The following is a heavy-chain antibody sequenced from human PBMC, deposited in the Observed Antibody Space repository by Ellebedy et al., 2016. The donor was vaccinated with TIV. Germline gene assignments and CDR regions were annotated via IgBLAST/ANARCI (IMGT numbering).Heavy chain of an antibody. CDR1: GFTFSSYA. CDR2: ISYDGSNK. J-gene: IGHJ4*02. V-gene: IGHV3-30-3*01. Sequence: GESLKISCAASGFTFSSYAMHWVRQAPGKGLEWVAVISYDGSNKYYADSVKGRFTISRDNAKNSLYLQMNSLRAEDTAVYYCARDRSGYSPFDYWGQGTLVTVSS. CDR3: ARDRSGYSPFDY. D-gene: IGHD5-18*01.